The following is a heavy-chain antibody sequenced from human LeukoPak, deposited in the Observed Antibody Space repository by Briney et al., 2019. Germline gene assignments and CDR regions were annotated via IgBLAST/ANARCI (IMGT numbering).Heavy chain of an antibody. CDR1: GGSISSSSYY. Sequence: SETLSLTCTVSGGSISSSSYYWGWIRQPPGKGLEWIGRIYYSGSTYYNPSLKSRVTISVDTSKNQFSLKLSSVTAADTAVHYCAESGSSFSLVSHWGQGTLVTVSS. J-gene: IGHJ4*02. V-gene: IGHV4-39*07. CDR2: IYYSGST. D-gene: IGHD2-15*01. CDR3: AESGSSFSLVSH.